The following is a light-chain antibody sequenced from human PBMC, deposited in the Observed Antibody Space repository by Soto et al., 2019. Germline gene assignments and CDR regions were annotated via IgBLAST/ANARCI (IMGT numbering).Light chain of an antibody. CDR1: RSISNN. CDR2: GAS. J-gene: IGKJ4*01. Sequence: IVMTQSPATLSASPGERATLSCRASRSISNNVARYQQKSGQAPRLLLYGASTRATGIPARFSASGSGTEFTLTISSPQSEDFEVYFGQQYNEWPPLTFCGGTKVEI. V-gene: IGKV3-15*01. CDR3: QQYNEWPPLT.